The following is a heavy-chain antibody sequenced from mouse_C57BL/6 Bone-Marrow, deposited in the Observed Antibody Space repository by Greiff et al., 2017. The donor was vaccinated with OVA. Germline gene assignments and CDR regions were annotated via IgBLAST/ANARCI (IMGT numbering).Heavy chain of an antibody. D-gene: IGHD3-2*02. CDR3: ARSVGGSGYGY. V-gene: IGHV1-69*01. CDR2: IDPSDSYT. J-gene: IGHJ2*01. CDR1: GYTFTSYW. Sequence: QVQLQQPGAELVMPGASVKLSCKASGYTFTSYWMHWVKQRPGQGLEWIGEIDPSDSYTNYNQKFKGKSTLTVDKSSSTAYMQLSSLTSEDSAVYDCARSVGGSGYGYWGQGTTLTVSS.